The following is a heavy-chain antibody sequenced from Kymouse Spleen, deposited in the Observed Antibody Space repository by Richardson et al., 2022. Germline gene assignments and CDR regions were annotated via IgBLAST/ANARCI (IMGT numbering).Heavy chain of an antibody. Sequence: EVQLVESGGGLVQPGRSLRLSCAASGFTFDDYAMHWVRQAPGKGLEWVSGISWNSGSIGYADSVKGRFTISRDNAKNSLYLQMNSLRAEDTALYYCAKDLGSGSLYFDYWGQGTLVTVSS. CDR1: GFTFDDYA. CDR2: ISWNSGSI. D-gene: IGHD3-10*01. V-gene: IGHV3-9*01. J-gene: IGHJ4*02. CDR3: AKDLGSGSLYFDY.